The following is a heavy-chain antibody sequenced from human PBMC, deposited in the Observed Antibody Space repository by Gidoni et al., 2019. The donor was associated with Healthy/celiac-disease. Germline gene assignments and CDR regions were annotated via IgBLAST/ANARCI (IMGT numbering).Heavy chain of an antibody. CDR3: ARALDVNNYYDSSGYSLSGY. Sequence: QVQLVESGGGVVQPGRSLRLSCAASGFNLSSSSMHWVRQAPGKGLEWVSVIWYDGSNKYYADSVKVRFTISRDNSKNTLYLQMNSLRAEDTAVYYCARALDVNNYYDSSGYSLSGYWGQGTLVTVSS. J-gene: IGHJ4*02. CDR1: GFNLSSSS. V-gene: IGHV3-33*01. D-gene: IGHD3-22*01. CDR2: IWYDGSNK.